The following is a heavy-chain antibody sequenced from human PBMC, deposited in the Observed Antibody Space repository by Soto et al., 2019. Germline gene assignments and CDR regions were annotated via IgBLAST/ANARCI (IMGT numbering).Heavy chain of an antibody. CDR2: ISYDGSNK. Sequence: GGFLRLSCAASGFTFSSHGMHWVRQAPGKRLEWVAFISYDGSNKYYADSVQGRFTMSRDNSKNTLFLQMNSLRPEDTAVYYCAKEVGEIAVGSLYYYSYGLDVWGQGTTVTVSS. D-gene: IGHD2-15*01. J-gene: IGHJ6*02. V-gene: IGHV3-30*18. CDR1: GFTFSSHG. CDR3: AKEVGEIAVGSLYYYSYGLDV.